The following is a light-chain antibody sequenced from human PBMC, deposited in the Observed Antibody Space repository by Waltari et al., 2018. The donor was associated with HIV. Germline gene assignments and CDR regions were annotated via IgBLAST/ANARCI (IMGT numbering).Light chain of an antibody. CDR3: ASWDDSLQAVV. CDR1: SSNSGSNA. J-gene: IGLJ2*01. V-gene: IGLV1-44*01. CDR2: GND. Sequence: QSVLTQPPSAFGSPGQRLTISCSGSSSNSGSNAVNWYQHFPGTAPTLLIFGNDQRPSGVPAQISGSKSGTSASLAISGLRSEDEGEYYCASWDDSLQAVVFGGGTKVTV.